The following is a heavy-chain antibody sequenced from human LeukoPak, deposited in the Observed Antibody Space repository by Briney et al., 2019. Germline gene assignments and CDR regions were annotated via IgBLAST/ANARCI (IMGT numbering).Heavy chain of an antibody. CDR3: ARIPRFDSSGYSFDY. Sequence: SETLSLTCTVYGGSISSYYWSWIRQPAGKGLEWIGRIYTSGSTNYNPSLKSRVTMSVDTSKNQFSLKLSSVTAADTAVYYCARIPRFDSSGYSFDYWGQGTLVTVSS. CDR2: IYTSGST. V-gene: IGHV4-4*07. CDR1: GGSISSYY. J-gene: IGHJ4*02. D-gene: IGHD3-22*01.